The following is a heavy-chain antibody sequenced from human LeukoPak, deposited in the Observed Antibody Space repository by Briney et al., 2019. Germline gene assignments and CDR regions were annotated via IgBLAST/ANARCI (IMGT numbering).Heavy chain of an antibody. CDR2: ISGGGETT. Sequence: QSGGSLRLSCAASGFAFSSHAMSWVRQAPGKGLEWVSAISGGGETTWYADSVKGRFIMSRDNSRNMLHLQMNSLRAEDTAVYYCAKEGGFRGAAAGNFDYWGQGTLVTVSS. CDR3: AKEGGFRGAAAGNFDY. CDR1: GFAFSSHA. D-gene: IGHD6-13*01. V-gene: IGHV3-23*01. J-gene: IGHJ4*02.